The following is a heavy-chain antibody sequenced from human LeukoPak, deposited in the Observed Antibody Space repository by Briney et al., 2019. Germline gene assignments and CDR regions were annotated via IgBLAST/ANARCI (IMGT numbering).Heavy chain of an antibody. Sequence: VASVKVSCKASGYTFTSYDFNWVRQATGQGLEWMGWMNPNSGNTGYAQKFQGRVTMTRDTATSTAYMELSSLSSEDTAVYYCATPGVHYDTSGYYPFQHWGQGTLVTVSS. J-gene: IGHJ1*01. D-gene: IGHD3-22*01. V-gene: IGHV1-8*01. CDR1: GYTFTSYD. CDR3: ATPGVHYDTSGYYPFQH. CDR2: MNPNSGNT.